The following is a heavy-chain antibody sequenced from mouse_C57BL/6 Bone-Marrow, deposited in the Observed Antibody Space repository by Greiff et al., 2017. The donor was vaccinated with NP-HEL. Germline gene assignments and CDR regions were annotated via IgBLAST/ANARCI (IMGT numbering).Heavy chain of an antibody. D-gene: IGHD3-3*01. CDR2: ICNGGGST. V-gene: IGHV5-12*01. CDR3: ARHGGTEAMDY. J-gene: IGHJ4*01. CDR1: GFTFSDYY. Sequence: EVKVEESGGGLVQPGGILKLSCAASGFTFSDYYMYWVRQTPEKRLEWVAYICNGGGSTYYPDTVKGRFPISRDKAKNTLYQQMSRLKSEDTALYYCARHGGTEAMDYWGQGTSVTVSS.